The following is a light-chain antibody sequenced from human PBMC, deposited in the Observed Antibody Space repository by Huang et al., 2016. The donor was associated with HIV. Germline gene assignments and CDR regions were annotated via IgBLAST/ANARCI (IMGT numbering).Light chain of an antibody. CDR1: QSVLSPSNNRNH. CDR3: QQYYSIPG. J-gene: IGKJ2*03. CDR2: WAS. V-gene: IGKV4-1*01. Sequence: DIVMTQSPDSLAVSLGERATITCVSSQSVLSPSNNRNHLAWYQQKPRQPPKLRIYWASTRESGVPDRVRGSGSATDFSLTIDNLQAEDLALYFCQQYYSIPGFGQGTYVEV.